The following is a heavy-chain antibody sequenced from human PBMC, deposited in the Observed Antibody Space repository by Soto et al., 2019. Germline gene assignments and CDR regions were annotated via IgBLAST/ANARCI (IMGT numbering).Heavy chain of an antibody. CDR3: AKDRVEYSSSSGWFDP. CDR2: ISGSGGST. J-gene: IGHJ5*02. CDR1: GFTFSSYA. D-gene: IGHD6-6*01. Sequence: HPGGSLRLSCAASGFTFSSYAMSWVRQAPGKGLEWVSAISGSGGSTYYADSVKGRFTISRDNSKNTLYLQMNSLRAEDTAVYYCAKDRVEYSSSSGWFDPWGQGTLVTVSS. V-gene: IGHV3-23*01.